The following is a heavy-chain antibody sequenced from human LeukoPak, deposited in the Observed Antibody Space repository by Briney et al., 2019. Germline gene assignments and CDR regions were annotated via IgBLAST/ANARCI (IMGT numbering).Heavy chain of an antibody. Sequence: ASVKVSCKASGYTFTSYYMHWVRQAPGQGLEWMGIINPSGGSTSYAQKFQGRVTMTRDTSTSTVYMELSSLRSEDTAVYYCARDTGAAGKDPQYYFDYWGQGTLVTVSS. V-gene: IGHV1-46*01. CDR2: INPSGGST. D-gene: IGHD1-14*01. CDR3: ARDTGAAGKDPQYYFDY. CDR1: GYTFTSYY. J-gene: IGHJ4*02.